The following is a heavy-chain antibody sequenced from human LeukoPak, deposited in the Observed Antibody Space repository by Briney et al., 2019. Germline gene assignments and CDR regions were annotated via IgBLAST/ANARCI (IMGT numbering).Heavy chain of an antibody. CDR3: ASNIVVVPAAMLPYYYYGMDV. CDR2: IYYSGST. CDR1: GGSISSGGYY. J-gene: IGHJ6*02. D-gene: IGHD2-2*01. Sequence: SQTLSLTCTVSGGSISSGGYYWSWIRQHPGTGLEWIGYIYYSGSTYYNPSLKSRVTISVDTSKNQFSLKLSSVTAADTAVYYCASNIVVVPAAMLPYYYYGMDVWGQGTTVTVSS. V-gene: IGHV4-31*03.